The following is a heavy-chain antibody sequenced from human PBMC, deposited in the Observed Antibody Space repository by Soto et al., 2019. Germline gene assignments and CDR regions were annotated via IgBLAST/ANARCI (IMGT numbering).Heavy chain of an antibody. D-gene: IGHD3-10*01. V-gene: IGHV4-59*08. CDR3: ASFDYGSGSYRPGVAFDI. CDR2: IYYSGST. Sequence: SETLSLTCTVSGGSISSYYWSWIRQPPGKGLEWIGYIYYSGSTNYNPSLKSRVTISVDTSKNQFSLKLSSVTDADTAVYYCASFDYGSGSYRPGVAFDIWGQGTMVTVSS. CDR1: GGSISSYY. J-gene: IGHJ3*02.